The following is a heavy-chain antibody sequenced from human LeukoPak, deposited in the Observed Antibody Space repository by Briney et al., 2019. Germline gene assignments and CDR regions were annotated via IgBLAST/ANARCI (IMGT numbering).Heavy chain of an antibody. CDR1: GFTFSSYS. J-gene: IGHJ5*02. Sequence: GGSLRLSCAASGFTFSSYSMNWVRQAPGKGLEWVSSISSSSSYIYYADSVKGRFTISRDNAKNSLYLQMNSLRAEDTAVYYCAREKSSGSNAWFDPWGQGTLVTVSS. CDR3: AREKSSGSNAWFDP. CDR2: ISSSSSYI. V-gene: IGHV3-21*01. D-gene: IGHD1-26*01.